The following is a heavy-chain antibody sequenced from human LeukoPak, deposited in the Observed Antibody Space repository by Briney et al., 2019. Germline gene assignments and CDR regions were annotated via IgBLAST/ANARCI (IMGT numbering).Heavy chain of an antibody. CDR1: GGSISSSSYY. Sequence: SETLSLTCTVSGGSISSSSYYWGWIRQPPGKGLEWIGSIYYSGSTYYNPSLKSRVTISVDTSKNQFSLKLSSVTAADTAVYYCARRARGRAAAGPQWYFDYWGQGTLVTVSS. CDR2: IYYSGST. V-gene: IGHV4-39*01. D-gene: IGHD6-13*01. CDR3: ARRARGRAAAGPQWYFDY. J-gene: IGHJ4*02.